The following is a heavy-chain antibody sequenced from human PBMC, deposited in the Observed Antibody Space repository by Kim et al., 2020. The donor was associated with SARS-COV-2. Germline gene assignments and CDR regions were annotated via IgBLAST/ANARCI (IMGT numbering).Heavy chain of an antibody. J-gene: IGHJ6*02. CDR1: GGTFSSYA. V-gene: IGHV1-69*13. CDR3: ASSHSGYSPYYYYYGMDV. Sequence: SVKVSCKASGGTFSSYAISWVRQAPGQGLEWMGGIIPIFGTANYAQKFQGRVTITADESTSTAYMELSSLRSEDTAVYYCASSHSGYSPYYYYYGMDVWGQGTTVTVSS. CDR2: IIPIFGTA. D-gene: IGHD5-12*01.